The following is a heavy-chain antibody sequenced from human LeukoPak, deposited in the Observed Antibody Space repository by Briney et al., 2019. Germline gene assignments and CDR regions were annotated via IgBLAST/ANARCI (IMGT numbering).Heavy chain of an antibody. CDR2: INHSGST. J-gene: IGHJ4*02. D-gene: IGHD6-13*01. V-gene: IGHV4-34*01. Sequence: SETLSLTCAVYGGSFSGYYWSWIRQPPGKGLEWIGEINHSGSTNYNPSLKSRVTISVDTSKNQFSLKLSSVTAADTAVYYCARGRGRQQLVPFDYWGQGNLVTVSS. CDR1: GGSFSGYY. CDR3: ARGRGRQQLVPFDY.